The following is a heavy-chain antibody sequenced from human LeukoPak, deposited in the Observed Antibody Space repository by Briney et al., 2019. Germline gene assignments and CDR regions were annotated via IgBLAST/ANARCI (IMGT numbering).Heavy chain of an antibody. Sequence: QTGGSLRLSCAASGFTFSSYAMSWVRQAPGKGLEWVANIKQDGSEKYYVDSVKGRFTISRDNAKNSLYLQMNSLRAEDTAVYYCARDGTIFGVAPYYYYGMDVWGQGTTVTVSS. CDR1: GFTFSSYA. D-gene: IGHD3-3*01. CDR2: IKQDGSEK. J-gene: IGHJ6*02. V-gene: IGHV3-7*01. CDR3: ARDGTIFGVAPYYYYGMDV.